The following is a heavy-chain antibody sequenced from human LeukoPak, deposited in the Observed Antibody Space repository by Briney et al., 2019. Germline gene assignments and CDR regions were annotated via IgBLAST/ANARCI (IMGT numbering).Heavy chain of an antibody. J-gene: IGHJ6*02. Sequence: GGSLRLSCAASGFTFSSYGMHWVRQAPGKGLEWVAVIWYDGSNKYYADSVKGRFTISRDNSKSTLYLQMNSLRAEDTAVYYCARDSSEGCSGGSCYMGGSYYYYGMDVWGQGTTVTVSS. V-gene: IGHV3-33*01. CDR3: ARDSSEGCSGGSCYMGGSYYYYGMDV. D-gene: IGHD2-15*01. CDR2: IWYDGSNK. CDR1: GFTFSSYG.